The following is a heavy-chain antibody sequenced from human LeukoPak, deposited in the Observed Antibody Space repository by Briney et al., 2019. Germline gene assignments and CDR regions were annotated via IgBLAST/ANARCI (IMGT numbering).Heavy chain of an antibody. V-gene: IGHV1-69*04. D-gene: IGHD3-3*01. CDR1: GGTFSSYA. CDR3: ARDWGKDDFWSANDAFDI. Sequence: ASVKVSCKASGGTFSSYAISWVRQAPGQGLEWMGRIIPILGIANYAQKFQGRVTITADKSTSTAYMELSSLRSEDTAVYYCARDWGKDDFWSANDAFDIWGQGTMVTVSS. J-gene: IGHJ3*02. CDR2: IIPILGIA.